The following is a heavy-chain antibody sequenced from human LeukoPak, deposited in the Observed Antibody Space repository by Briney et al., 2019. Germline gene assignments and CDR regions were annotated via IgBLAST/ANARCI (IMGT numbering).Heavy chain of an antibody. D-gene: IGHD3-3*01. CDR3: TTEPNLRFLEWLEYYYYYMDV. V-gene: IGHV3-15*01. Sequence: GGSLRLSCAASGFTFNNAWMSWVRQAPGKGLEWVGRIKSKTDGGTTDYAAPVKGRFTITRDDSQNALYLQMNSLRTEDTAVYCCTTEPNLRFLEWLEYYYYYMDVWGKGTTVTVSS. CDR1: GFTFNNAW. J-gene: IGHJ6*03. CDR2: IKSKTDGGTT.